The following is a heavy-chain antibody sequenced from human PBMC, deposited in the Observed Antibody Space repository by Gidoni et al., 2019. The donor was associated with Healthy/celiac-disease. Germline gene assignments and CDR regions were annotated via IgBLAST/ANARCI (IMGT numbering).Heavy chain of an antibody. CDR1: GFTFSSYG. CDR2: IWYDGSNK. CDR3: ARDCGSRYYYYGMDV. V-gene: IGHV3-33*01. Sequence: VQLVESGGGVVQPGRSLRLSCAASGFTFSSYGMHWVRQAPGKGLEWVAVIWYDGSNKYYADSVKGRFTISRDNSKNTLYLQMNSLRAEDTAVYYCARDCGSRYYYYGMDVWGQGTTVTVSS. D-gene: IGHD2-21*01. J-gene: IGHJ6*02.